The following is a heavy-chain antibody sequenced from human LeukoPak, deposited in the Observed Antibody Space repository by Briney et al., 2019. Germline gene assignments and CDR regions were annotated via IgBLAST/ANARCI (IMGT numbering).Heavy chain of an antibody. CDR2: INSDGSST. Sequence: PGGSLRLSCAASGFTFSSYWMHWVRQAPGKGLVWVSRINSDGSSTSYADSVKGRFTISRDNAKNTLYLQMNSLRAEDTAVYYCVRGPYGSGISNWFDPWGQGTQVIVSS. CDR1: GFTFSSYW. J-gene: IGHJ5*02. D-gene: IGHD3-10*01. V-gene: IGHV3-74*01. CDR3: VRGPYGSGISNWFDP.